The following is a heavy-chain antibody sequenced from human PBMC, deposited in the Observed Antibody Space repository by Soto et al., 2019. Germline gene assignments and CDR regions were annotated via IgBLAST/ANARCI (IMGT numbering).Heavy chain of an antibody. CDR3: ARGSATGYGFDS. V-gene: IGHV4-34*01. CDR1: DGSLSSYY. CDR2: IHHSGST. Sequence: SETLSLTCSVSDGSLSSYYWSWIRQSPGKGLEWMGEIHHSGSTKYKPSLESRVTISVDRPKSQFSLKLRFVTAADTAEYFCARGSATGYGFDSWAQGTLVTVS. D-gene: IGHD3-9*01. J-gene: IGHJ4*02.